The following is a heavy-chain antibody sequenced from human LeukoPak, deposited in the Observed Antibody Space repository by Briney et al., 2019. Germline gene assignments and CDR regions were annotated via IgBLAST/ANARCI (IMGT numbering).Heavy chain of an antibody. D-gene: IGHD3-22*01. J-gene: IGHJ4*02. CDR2: ISYDGSNK. Sequence: GGSLRLSCAASGFTFSSYAMHWVRQAPGKGLEWVAVISYDGSNKYYADSVKGRFTISRDNSKNTLYLQMNSLRAEDTAVYYCARAIRHYYDSSGYLDYWGQGTLVTVSS. CDR3: ARAIRHYYDSSGYLDY. V-gene: IGHV3-30*01. CDR1: GFTFSSYA.